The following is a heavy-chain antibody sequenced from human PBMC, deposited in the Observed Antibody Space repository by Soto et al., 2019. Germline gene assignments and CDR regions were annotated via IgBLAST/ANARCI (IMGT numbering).Heavy chain of an antibody. D-gene: IGHD6-19*01. CDR2: INACNGNT. Sequence: ASVKVSCKASGYTFTCYAMHLGRQAPGQRAEWIGWINACNGNTKYSQKVQGRGTITRGTSASTAYMELDSLRSEDTGVYYFAGAVAVAADFDYWGQGTLVTVSS. V-gene: IGHV1-3*01. CDR1: GYTFTCYA. CDR3: AGAVAVAADFDY. J-gene: IGHJ4*02.